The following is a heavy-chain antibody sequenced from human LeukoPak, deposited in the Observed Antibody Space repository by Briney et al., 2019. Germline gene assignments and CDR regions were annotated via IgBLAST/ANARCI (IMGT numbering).Heavy chain of an antibody. J-gene: IGHJ3*02. D-gene: IGHD3-22*01. CDR1: GFTFRTFG. CDR2: IWYDGINK. CDR3: ARDYYDSSGQLHAGAHAFDI. V-gene: IGHV3-33*01. Sequence: PGGSLRLSCAASGFTFRTFGMHWVRQAPGKGLGWVAIIWYDGINKYCADSVKSRFTISRDNSKNTLYPQMNSLRAEDTAVYYCARDYYDSSGQLHAGAHAFDIWGQGTMVTVSS.